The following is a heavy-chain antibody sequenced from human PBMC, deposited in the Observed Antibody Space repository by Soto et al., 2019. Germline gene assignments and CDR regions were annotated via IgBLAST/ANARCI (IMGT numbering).Heavy chain of an antibody. J-gene: IGHJ4*02. V-gene: IGHV3-30-3*01. D-gene: IGHD2-15*01. CDR2: ISYDGSNK. CDR1: GFTFSSYA. CDR3: ARDVDCSGGSCYEQGGY. Sequence: QVPLVESGGGVVQPGRSLRLSCAASGFTFSSYAMHWVRQAPGKGLEWVAVISYDGSNKYYADSVKGRFTISRDNSKNTLYLQMNSLRDEDTAVYYCARDVDCSGGSCYEQGGYWGQGTLVTVSS.